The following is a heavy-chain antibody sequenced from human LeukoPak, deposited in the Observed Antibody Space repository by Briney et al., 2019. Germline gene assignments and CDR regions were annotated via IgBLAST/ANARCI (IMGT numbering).Heavy chain of an antibody. CDR3: TRGFSGVVADS. Sequence: SETLSLTCATAYSGSLRGYYWSWVRQAPGQGLEWLGEIKDGGFTNYIPSLKSRVTISGDTSKSHFSLKLTSVTAADTGLYYCTRGFSGVVADSWGEGTLVSVS. V-gene: IGHV4-34*01. CDR2: IKDGGFT. CDR1: SGSLRGYY. D-gene: IGHD3-10*01. J-gene: IGHJ4*02.